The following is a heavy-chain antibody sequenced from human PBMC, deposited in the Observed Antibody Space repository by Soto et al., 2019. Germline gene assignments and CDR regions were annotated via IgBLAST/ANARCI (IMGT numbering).Heavy chain of an antibody. J-gene: IGHJ3*01. CDR3: ARGDRGAFDL. CDR2: IHSDGSST. D-gene: IGHD1-26*01. Sequence: EVQLVESGGGLVRPGGSLRLSCAASGFTFSYYWMHWVRQAPGKGLVWVSRIHSDGSSTTYADSVKGRFIISRDNARNTVELQMNSVRVEDTAVYYCARGDRGAFDLWGQGTVVTVSS. CDR1: GFTFSYYW. V-gene: IGHV3-74*01.